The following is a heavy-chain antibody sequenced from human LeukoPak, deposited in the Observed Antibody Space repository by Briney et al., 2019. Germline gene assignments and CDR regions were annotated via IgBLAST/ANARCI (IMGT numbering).Heavy chain of an antibody. CDR1: GGSFSGYY. CDR2: INHSGST. V-gene: IGHV4-34*01. J-gene: IGHJ5*02. Sequence: SETLSLTCAVYGGSFSGYYWSWIRQPPGKGLEWIGEINHSGSTNYNPSLQSRVTISVDTSKNQFSLKLSSVTAADTAVYYCARASPFTMVRGVNHLVYNWFDPWGQGTLVTVSS. D-gene: IGHD3-10*01. CDR3: ARASPFTMVRGVNHLVYNWFDP.